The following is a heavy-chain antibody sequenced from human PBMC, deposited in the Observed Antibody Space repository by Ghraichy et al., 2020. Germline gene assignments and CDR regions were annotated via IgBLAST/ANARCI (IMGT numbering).Heavy chain of an antibody. CDR3: ARGFLRTVFDC. D-gene: IGHD2-21*01. J-gene: IGHJ4*02. V-gene: IGHV6-1*01. CDR2: TYYEFKWND. Sequence: SQTRSLTCVISGDSISRSTTGWNWIRQSPSGGLEWLGRTYYEFKWNDDYALSMRGRITLSPETSKNQFSLHLNSVTPEDTGVYYCARGFLRTVFDCWGQGALVTVSS. CDR1: GDSISRSTTG.